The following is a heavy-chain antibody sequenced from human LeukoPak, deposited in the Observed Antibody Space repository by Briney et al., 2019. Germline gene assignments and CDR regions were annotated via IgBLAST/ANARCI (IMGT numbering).Heavy chain of an antibody. CDR1: GYTFTGYY. D-gene: IGHD3-10*01. V-gene: IGHV1-8*03. CDR2: MNPNSGNT. Sequence: ASVKVSCKASGYTFTGYYMHWVRQAPGQGLEWMGWMNPNSGNTGYAQKFQGRVTITRNTSISTAYMELSSLRSEDTAVYYCARGGDGFHRPSFDPWGQGTLVTVSS. CDR3: ARGGDGFHRPSFDP. J-gene: IGHJ5*02.